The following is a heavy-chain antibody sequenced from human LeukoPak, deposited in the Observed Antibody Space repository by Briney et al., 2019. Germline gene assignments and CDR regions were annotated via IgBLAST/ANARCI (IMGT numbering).Heavy chain of an antibody. J-gene: IGHJ4*02. CDR1: GFTFSSHW. D-gene: IGHD6-13*01. Sequence: GGSLRLSCAASGFTFSSHWMSWVRRAPGKGLEWVANINQDGSEKYYVDSVKGRFTFSRDNAKNSLYLQMNNLRAEDTAVYYCARDGVAAGVYFDCWGQGTLVTVSS. V-gene: IGHV3-7*01. CDR2: INQDGSEK. CDR3: ARDGVAAGVYFDC.